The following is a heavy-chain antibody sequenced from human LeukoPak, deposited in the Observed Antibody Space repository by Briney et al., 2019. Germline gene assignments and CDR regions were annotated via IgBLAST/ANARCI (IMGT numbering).Heavy chain of an antibody. CDR1: GFTFSSYS. D-gene: IGHD2-2*01. Sequence: GGSLRLSCAASGFTFSSYSMNWVRQAPGKGLEWVSAISGSGGSTYYADSVKGRFTISRDNSKNTLYLQMNSLRAEDTAVYYCAKAQYSSSKYYYYYMDVWGKGTTVTVSS. CDR2: ISGSGGST. CDR3: AKAQYSSSKYYYYYMDV. J-gene: IGHJ6*03. V-gene: IGHV3-23*01.